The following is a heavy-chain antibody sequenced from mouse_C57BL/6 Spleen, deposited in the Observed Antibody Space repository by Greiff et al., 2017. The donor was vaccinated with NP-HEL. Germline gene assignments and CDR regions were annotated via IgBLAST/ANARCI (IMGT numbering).Heavy chain of an antibody. J-gene: IGHJ2*01. CDR3: TKGGYDGYFDY. CDR2: IDPENGDT. Sequence: EVQLQQSGAELVRPGASVKLSCTASGFNIKDDYMHWVKQRPEQGLEWIGWIDPENGDTEYASKFQGKATITADTSSNTAYLQLSSLTSEDTAVYYCTKGGYDGYFDYWGQGTTLTVSS. CDR1: GFNIKDDY. D-gene: IGHD2-2*01. V-gene: IGHV14-4*01.